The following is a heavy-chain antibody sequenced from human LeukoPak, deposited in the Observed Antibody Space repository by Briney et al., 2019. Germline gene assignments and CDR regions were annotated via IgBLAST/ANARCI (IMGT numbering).Heavy chain of an antibody. V-gene: IGHV4-4*07. J-gene: IGHJ4*02. CDR2: IYTSGST. D-gene: IGHD6-19*01. CDR3: ARSGGSSGWYYFDN. Sequence: SETLSLTCTVSDGSISSHYWSWIRQPAGKGLEWIGRIYTSGSTNYNPSLSSRVTMSVDTSKNQFSLNLRSVTAADTAVYYCARSGGSSGWYYFDNWGQGALVTVS. CDR1: DGSISSHY.